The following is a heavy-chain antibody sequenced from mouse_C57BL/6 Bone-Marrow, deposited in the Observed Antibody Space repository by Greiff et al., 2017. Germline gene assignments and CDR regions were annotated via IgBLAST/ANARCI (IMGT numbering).Heavy chain of an antibody. CDR3: ASGDGYYPAWFAY. J-gene: IGHJ3*01. CDR2: ISYDGSN. V-gene: IGHV3-6*01. CDR1: GYSITSGYY. Sequence: EVKLEESGPGLVKPSQSLSLTCSVTGYSITSGYYWNWIRQFPGNKLEWMGYISYDGSNNYNPSLKNRISITRDTSKNQFFLKLNSVTTEDTATYYCASGDGYYPAWFAYWGQGTLVTVSA. D-gene: IGHD2-3*01.